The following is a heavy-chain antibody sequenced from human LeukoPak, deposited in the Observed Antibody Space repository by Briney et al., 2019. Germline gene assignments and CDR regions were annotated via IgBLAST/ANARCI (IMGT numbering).Heavy chain of an antibody. Sequence: PGGSLRLSCAASGFTFSSYAMSWVRQAPGKGLEWVSAISGSGGSTYYADSVKGRFTISRDNSKNTLYLQMNSPRAEDTAVYYCAKDRPTMVRGVPWFDPWGQGTLVTVSS. CDR2: ISGSGGST. CDR3: AKDRPTMVRGVPWFDP. D-gene: IGHD3-10*01. CDR1: GFTFSSYA. V-gene: IGHV3-23*01. J-gene: IGHJ5*02.